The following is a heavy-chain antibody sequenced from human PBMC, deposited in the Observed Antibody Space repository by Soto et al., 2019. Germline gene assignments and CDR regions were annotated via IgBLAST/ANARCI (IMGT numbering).Heavy chain of an antibody. Sequence: QVQLQESGPGLVKPSETLSLNCTVSGDSIDTSRYYWGWIRQPPGKGLEWIGSIYYSGTTYYNPSLNRRVTISADTSKNQFSLKLTSVPAADTTFYYCARLKGAFLITTYNRFDPWGQGTLVTVSS. J-gene: IGHJ5*02. CDR1: GDSIDTSRYY. D-gene: IGHD3-22*01. CDR3: ARLKGAFLITTYNRFDP. CDR2: IYYSGTT. V-gene: IGHV4-39*01.